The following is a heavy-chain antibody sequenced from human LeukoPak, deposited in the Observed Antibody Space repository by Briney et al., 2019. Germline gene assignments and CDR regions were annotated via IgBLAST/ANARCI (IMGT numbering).Heavy chain of an antibody. Sequence: PSETLSLTCTVSGGSFSSSSSYWGWIRQPPGKGLEWIGTISYSGSAYYNPSLKSRVTISVDTSKSQFSLRLSSVTAADTAVYYCARRTTIFLWDVWGKGTTVTVSS. CDR3: ARRTTIFLWDV. D-gene: IGHD2/OR15-2a*01. CDR1: GGSFSSSSSY. CDR2: ISYSGSA. J-gene: IGHJ6*04. V-gene: IGHV4-39*01.